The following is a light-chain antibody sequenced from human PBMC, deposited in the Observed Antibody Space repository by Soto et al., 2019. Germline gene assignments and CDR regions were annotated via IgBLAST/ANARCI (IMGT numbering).Light chain of an antibody. J-gene: IGLJ2*01. CDR1: TLGSKF. Sequence: SYELTQPPSVSVSPGQTANITCSGNTLGSKFVFWYQQKAGQSPMVVIYEDTKRPSGIPERFSGPNSGNTATLTISGTQALDGADFSCQAWNSGPVVFGGGTKLTVL. CDR3: QAWNSGPVV. V-gene: IGLV3-1*01. CDR2: EDT.